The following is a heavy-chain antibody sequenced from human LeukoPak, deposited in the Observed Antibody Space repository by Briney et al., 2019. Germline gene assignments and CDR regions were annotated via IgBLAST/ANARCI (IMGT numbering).Heavy chain of an antibody. CDR3: AGVMTGSLGRYGMDV. CDR1: GFTFSSYD. V-gene: IGHV3-13*01. J-gene: IGHJ6*02. CDR2: IDAAGAT. D-gene: IGHD1-20*01. Sequence: SGGSLRLSCPASGFTFSSYDMHWVRQATGKGLEWVSAIDAAGATYYAGSVRGRFIISRENAKNSFYLQLNSLRAEDTAVYCCAGVMTGSLGRYGMDVWGQGTTVTVSS.